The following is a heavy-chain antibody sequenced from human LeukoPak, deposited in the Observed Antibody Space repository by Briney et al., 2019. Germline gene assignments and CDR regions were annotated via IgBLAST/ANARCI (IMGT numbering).Heavy chain of an antibody. Sequence: GGSLRLSCAASGFTVSSNYMSWVRQAPGKGLEWVSIIYSGGSTYYADSVKGRFTISRDTSKNTLYLQMNSLRAEDTAVYYCASIMRDYYDSSGTLFDYWGQGTLVTVSS. CDR1: GFTVSSNY. J-gene: IGHJ4*02. CDR3: ASIMRDYYDSSGTLFDY. V-gene: IGHV3-66*01. CDR2: IYSGGST. D-gene: IGHD3-22*01.